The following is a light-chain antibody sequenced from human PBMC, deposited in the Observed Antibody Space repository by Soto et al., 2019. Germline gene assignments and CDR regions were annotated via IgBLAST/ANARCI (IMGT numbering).Light chain of an antibody. J-gene: IGKJ4*02. CDR2: GAS. CDR3: QQYGSSPELT. Sequence: EIVLTRCPCTLSLSPGERATLSCRASHSFSSSYLAWYQQKPGQAPRLLIYGASSRATGIPDRFSGSGSGTDFTLSISRLEPEDFAVYYCQQYGSSPELTVGGGTKVDIK. V-gene: IGKV3-20*01. CDR1: HSFSSSY.